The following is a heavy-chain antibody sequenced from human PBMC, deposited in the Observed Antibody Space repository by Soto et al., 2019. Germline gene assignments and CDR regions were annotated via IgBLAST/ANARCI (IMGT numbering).Heavy chain of an antibody. V-gene: IGHV3-66*01. CDR1: GFTVSTKY. CDR3: ARDPWAADY. CDR2: IYSGGST. J-gene: IGHJ4*02. Sequence: EVQLVESGGGLVQSGGSLRLSCAASGFTVSTKYMSWVRQAPGKGLEWVSVIYSGGSTFYADSVRGRFTISRDNSKNTVNLQMNSLRAEDTAVYYCARDPWAADYCGQGTLVTVSS. D-gene: IGHD3-16*01.